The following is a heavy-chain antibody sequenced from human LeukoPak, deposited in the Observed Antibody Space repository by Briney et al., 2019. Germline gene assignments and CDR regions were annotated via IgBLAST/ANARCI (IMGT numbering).Heavy chain of an antibody. CDR3: ARTYYYDSSGYYHGPFDY. Sequence: GESLKISCKGSGYSFTSYWIGWVRQMPGKGLEWMGIIYPGDSDTRYSPSFQGQVTISADKSISTAYLQWSSLKASDTAMYYCARTYYYDSSGYYHGPFDYWGRGTLVTVSP. CDR1: GYSFTSYW. D-gene: IGHD3-22*01. V-gene: IGHV5-51*01. CDR2: IYPGDSDT. J-gene: IGHJ4*02.